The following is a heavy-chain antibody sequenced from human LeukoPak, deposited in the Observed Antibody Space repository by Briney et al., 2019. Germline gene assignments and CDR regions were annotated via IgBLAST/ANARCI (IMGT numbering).Heavy chain of an antibody. D-gene: IGHD6-19*01. CDR2: IYTSGST. Sequence: PSETLSLTCTVSGGSISSYYWSWLRQPAGKGLEWIGRIYTSGSTNYNPSLKSRVTMSVDTSKNQFSLKLSSVTAADTAVYYCAREFGIAVAGTYRALDYMDVWGKGTTVTVSS. CDR3: AREFGIAVAGTYRALDYMDV. V-gene: IGHV4-4*07. CDR1: GGSISSYY. J-gene: IGHJ6*03.